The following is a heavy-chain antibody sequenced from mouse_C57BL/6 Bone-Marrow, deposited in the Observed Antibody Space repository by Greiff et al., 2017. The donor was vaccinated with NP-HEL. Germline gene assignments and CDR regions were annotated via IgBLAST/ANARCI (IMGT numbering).Heavy chain of an antibody. J-gene: IGHJ2*01. V-gene: IGHV7-1*01. CDR1: GFTFSDFY. CDR2: SRNKANDYTT. CDR3: ARDARGQGFDY. Sequence: EVKLVESGGGLVQSGRSLRLSCATSGFTFSDFYMEWVRQAPGKGLEWIAASRNKANDYTTEYSASVKGRFIVSRDTSQSILYLQMNALRAEDTAIYYCARDARGQGFDYWGQGTTLTVSS. D-gene: IGHD3-3*01.